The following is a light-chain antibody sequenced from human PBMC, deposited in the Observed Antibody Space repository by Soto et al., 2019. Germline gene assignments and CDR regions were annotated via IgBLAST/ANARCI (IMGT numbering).Light chain of an antibody. Sequence: EIVLTQSPGTLSLSPGERATLSCRASQSVSNNYLAWYQQKPGQAPRLLIYGASNRATGIPDRFSGSGSGRELTLTISRLEPEDYAVYYCQQYGSSGTCGQGTKVDIK. CDR2: GAS. CDR3: QQYGSSGT. V-gene: IGKV3-20*01. CDR1: QSVSNNY. J-gene: IGKJ1*01.